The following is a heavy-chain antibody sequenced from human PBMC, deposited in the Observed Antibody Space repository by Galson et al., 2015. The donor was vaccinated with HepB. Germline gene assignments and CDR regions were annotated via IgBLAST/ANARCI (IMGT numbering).Heavy chain of an antibody. D-gene: IGHD1-26*01. V-gene: IGHV3-48*02. CDR1: GFTFSSYT. CDR2: ISGSHTI. CDR3: ARRSSGNSFDY. J-gene: IGHJ4*02. Sequence: SLRLSCAASGFTFSSYTMNWVRQAPGKGLEWVSSISGSHTIYYADSVKGRFTISRDNAKNSLYLQMNSLRDEDTAVYYCARRSSGNSFDYWGRGTLVTVSS.